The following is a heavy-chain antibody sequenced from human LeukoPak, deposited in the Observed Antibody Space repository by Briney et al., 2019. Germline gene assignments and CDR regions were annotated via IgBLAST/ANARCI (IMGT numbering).Heavy chain of an antibody. D-gene: IGHD2-15*01. J-gene: IGHJ6*03. CDR3: ARGFPLRSALLVYYYYYMDV. CDR1: GYTFTDYF. V-gene: IGHV1-2*06. CDR2: INPNSGGT. Sequence: ASVKVSCKASGYTFTDYFFHWVRQAPGQGLEWMGRINPNSGGTNYAQKFQGRVTMIRDTSISTAYMELSSLRSDDTAVYYCARGFPLRSALLVYYYYYMDVWGKGTTVTVSS.